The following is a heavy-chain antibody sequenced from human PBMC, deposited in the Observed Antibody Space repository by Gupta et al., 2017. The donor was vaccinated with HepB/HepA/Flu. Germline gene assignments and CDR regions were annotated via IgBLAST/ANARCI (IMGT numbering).Heavy chain of an antibody. Sequence: EVQLVESAGDLVQPGGSLNLSCAASGFTFRGSTRHWVRQASGKGLEWFGNIRTIADKYATAYTASVRGRFTLYRDDSKQDVYLQMSSLRTDDTAVYYCTRHADDVQYWGQGALVTVSS. J-gene: IGHJ4*02. V-gene: IGHV3-73*01. CDR2: IRTIADKYAT. CDR1: GFTFRGST. CDR3: TRHADDVQY. D-gene: IGHD1-1*01.